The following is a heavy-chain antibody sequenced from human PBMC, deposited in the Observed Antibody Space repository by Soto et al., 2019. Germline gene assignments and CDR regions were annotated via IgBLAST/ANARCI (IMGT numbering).Heavy chain of an antibody. CDR3: ARGGDSSGYYSGYYYYGMDV. Sequence: GGSLRLSCVASGITFTNYAMAWVRQAPEKGLEWVAVIWYDGSNKYYADSVKGRFTISRDNSKNTLYLQMNSLRAGDTAVYYCARGGDSSGYYSGYYYYGMDVWGQGTTVTVSS. CDR1: GITFTNYA. D-gene: IGHD3-22*01. J-gene: IGHJ6*02. CDR2: IWYDGSNK. V-gene: IGHV3-33*08.